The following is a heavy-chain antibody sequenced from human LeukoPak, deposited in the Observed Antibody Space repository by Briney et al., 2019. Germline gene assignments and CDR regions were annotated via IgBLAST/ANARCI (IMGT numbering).Heavy chain of an antibody. CDR1: GYPFSDYF. Sequence: ASVKVSCKASGYPFSDYFVHWVRQAPGQGLEWMGWINPKSGATNYAQKFQGRVSMTRDTSISTGYMELSRLRSDDTAVYYCTSFGALSGTHHVDYWGQGTLVTVSS. V-gene: IGHV1-2*02. J-gene: IGHJ4*02. CDR3: TSFGALSGTHHVDY. CDR2: INPKSGAT. D-gene: IGHD1-26*01.